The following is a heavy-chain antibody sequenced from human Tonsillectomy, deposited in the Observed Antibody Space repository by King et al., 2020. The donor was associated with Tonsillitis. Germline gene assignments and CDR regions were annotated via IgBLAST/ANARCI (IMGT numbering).Heavy chain of an antibody. CDR2: IFTNDEK. CDR1: GFSLSNARMG. D-gene: IGHD5-18*01. V-gene: IGHV2-26*01. CDR3: ALPGYSYEFDY. Sequence: TLKESGPVLVKPTETLTLTCTVSGFSLSNARMGVSWIRQPPGKALEWLAHIFTNDEKSYSTSPKSRLTISKDTSKSQVVLTLTNMDPVDTATYFCALPGYSYEFDYWGQGTLVTVSS. J-gene: IGHJ4*02.